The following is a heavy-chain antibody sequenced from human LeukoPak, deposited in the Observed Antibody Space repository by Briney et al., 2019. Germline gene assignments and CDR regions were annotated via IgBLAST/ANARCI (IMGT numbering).Heavy chain of an antibody. CDR3: ARSERGVRGVTIKFYY. D-gene: IGHD3-10*01. CDR1: GGSFSGYY. J-gene: IGHJ4*02. V-gene: IGHV4-34*01. Sequence: SETLSLTRAVYGGSFSGYYWSWIRQPPGKGLEWIGEINHSGSTNYNPSPKSRVTISVDTSKNQFSLKLSSVTAADTAVYYCARSERGVRGVTIKFYYWGQGTLVTVSS. CDR2: INHSGST.